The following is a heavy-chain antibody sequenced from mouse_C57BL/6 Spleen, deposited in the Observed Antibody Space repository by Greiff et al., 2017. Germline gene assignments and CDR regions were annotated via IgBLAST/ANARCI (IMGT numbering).Heavy chain of an antibody. J-gene: IGHJ2*01. Sequence: VQLQQPGAELVRPGTSVKLSCKASGYTFTSYWMHWVKQRPGQGLEWIGVIDPSDSYTNYNQKFKGKAILTVDTSSSTAYMQLSSLTSEDSAVYYCARSITTVVAEGYWGQGTTLTVSS. V-gene: IGHV1-59*01. CDR3: ARSITTVVAEGY. CDR1: GYTFTSYW. D-gene: IGHD1-1*01. CDR2: IDPSDSYT.